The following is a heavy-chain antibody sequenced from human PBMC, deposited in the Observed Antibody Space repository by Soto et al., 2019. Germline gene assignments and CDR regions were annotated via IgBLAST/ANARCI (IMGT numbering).Heavy chain of an antibody. CDR1: GFTFSDYY. Sequence: LSLSCAASGFTFSDYYMSWIRQAPGKGLEWVSYISSSSSYTNYADSVKGRFTISRDNAKNSLYLQMNSLRAEDTAVYYCARVGRFLEWLMGYWGQGTLVTVSS. V-gene: IGHV3-11*06. J-gene: IGHJ4*02. CDR2: ISSSSSYT. D-gene: IGHD3-3*01. CDR3: ARVGRFLEWLMGY.